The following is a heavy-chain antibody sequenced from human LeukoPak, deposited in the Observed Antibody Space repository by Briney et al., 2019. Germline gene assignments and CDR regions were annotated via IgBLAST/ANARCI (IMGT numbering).Heavy chain of an antibody. D-gene: IGHD3-22*01. J-gene: IGHJ4*02. CDR2: IYYSGST. Sequence: SETLSLTCTVSGGSISSYYWSWIRQPPGKGLEWIGYIYYSGSTNYNPSLKSRVTISVDTSKNQFSLKLSSVIAADTAVYYCAREEDSSGYYDYWGQGTLVTVSS. CDR1: GGSISSYY. V-gene: IGHV4-59*01. CDR3: AREEDSSGYYDY.